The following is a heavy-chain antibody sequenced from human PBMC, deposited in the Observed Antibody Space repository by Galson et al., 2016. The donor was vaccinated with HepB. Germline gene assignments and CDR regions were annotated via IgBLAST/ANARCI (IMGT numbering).Heavy chain of an antibody. CDR1: GFTFSSFA. J-gene: IGHJ5*02. CDR3: MKGSFSSGWSNWFDP. CDR2: TDNNGGTA. Sequence: SLRLSCAVSGFTFSSFAMHWVRQSPGRGLEYVSGTDNNGGTAYYADSVRGRFTISRGKSRNTLYLQMGSLRADDTAVYYCMKGSFSSGWSNWFDPWGQGTLVTVSS. D-gene: IGHD6-19*01. V-gene: IGHV3-64D*08.